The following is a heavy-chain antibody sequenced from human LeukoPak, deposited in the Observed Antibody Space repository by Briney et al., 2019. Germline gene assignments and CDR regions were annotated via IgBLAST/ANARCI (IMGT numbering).Heavy chain of an antibody. V-gene: IGHV1-24*01. J-gene: IGHJ4*02. CDR1: GYTLSQLS. Sequence: ASVTVSCKVSGYTLSQLSMHWVRQAAGKGLEWMGGFDPEDGETIYAQNFQGRATMTEDRSTDTAYMEMESLRSEDTAVYYCATSNGYYLYWGQGTLVTVSS. CDR3: ATSNGYYLY. CDR2: FDPEDGET. D-gene: IGHD3-22*01.